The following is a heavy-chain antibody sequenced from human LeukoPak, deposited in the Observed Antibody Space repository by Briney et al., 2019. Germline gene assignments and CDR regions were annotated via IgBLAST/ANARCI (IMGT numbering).Heavy chain of an antibody. J-gene: IGHJ6*03. D-gene: IGHD3-10*01. CDR2: IYYSGST. CDR1: GGSISSYY. Sequence: SETLSLTCTVSGGSISSYYWSWIRQPPGKGLEWIGYIYYSGSTNYNPSLKSRVTISVDTSKNQFSLKLSSVTAADTAVYYCARGILDGRRSGSYLLYYYYMDVWGKGTTVTISS. V-gene: IGHV4-59*08. CDR3: ARGILDGRRSGSYLLYYYYMDV.